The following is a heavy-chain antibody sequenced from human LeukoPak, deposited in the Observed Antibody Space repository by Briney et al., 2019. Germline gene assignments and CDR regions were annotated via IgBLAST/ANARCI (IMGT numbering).Heavy chain of an antibody. CDR1: GFTFTSYG. Sequence: ASVKVSCKSYGFTFTSYGFAWLRQAPGQGLDWMGWSSDYNGNTNYVQRLRGRVTMTTDTATSTVYMELRSLRADDTAVYYCAKAMVRGVIDYWGQGTLVTVSS. CDR3: AKAMVRGVIDY. CDR2: SSDYNGNT. V-gene: IGHV1-18*01. J-gene: IGHJ4*02. D-gene: IGHD3-10*01.